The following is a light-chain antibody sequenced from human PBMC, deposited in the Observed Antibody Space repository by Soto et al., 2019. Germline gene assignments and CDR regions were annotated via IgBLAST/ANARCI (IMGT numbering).Light chain of an antibody. CDR1: QGISSF. CDR2: GAS. CDR3: QQLNNYPLT. V-gene: IGKV1-9*01. J-gene: IGKJ4*01. Sequence: IQLTQSPSSLSASVGDRVTITCRASQGISSFLAWYQQKPGKAPQLLISGASTLQSGVPSRFSGSGSGTDFTLTISSLQPEDFATYYCQQLNNYPLTFGGGTKVEIK.